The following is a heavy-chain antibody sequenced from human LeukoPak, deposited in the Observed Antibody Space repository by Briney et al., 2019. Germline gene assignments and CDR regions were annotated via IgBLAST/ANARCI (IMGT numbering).Heavy chain of an antibody. CDR2: IYHSGST. J-gene: IGHJ5*02. V-gene: IGHV4-30-2*01. D-gene: IGHD2-15*01. CDR3: ARCSGGSCYNWFDP. Sequence: PSETLSLTCAVSGGSISSGGYSWSWIRQPPGKGLEWIGYIYHSGSTYYSPSLKSRVTISVDRSKNQFSLKLSSVTAADTAVYYCARCSGGSCYNWFDPWGQGTLVTVSS. CDR1: GGSISSGGYS.